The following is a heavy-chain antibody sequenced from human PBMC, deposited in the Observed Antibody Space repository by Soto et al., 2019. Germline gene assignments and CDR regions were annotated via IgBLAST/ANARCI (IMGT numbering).Heavy chain of an antibody. CDR2: TSYRSRSYN. J-gene: IGHJ6*02. D-gene: IGHD3-16*01. V-gene: IGHV6-1*01. CDR3: ARAPVYYDKDSGMDV. CDR1: GDSVSSNSVA. Sequence: SQTLPLTCVISGDSVSSNSVAWNWIRQSPSRGLEWLGRTSYRSRSYNNYAVSVRSRISIKSDTSRNQFSLQLKSVTPEDTAVYYCARAPVYYDKDSGMDVWGRGTTVTVSS.